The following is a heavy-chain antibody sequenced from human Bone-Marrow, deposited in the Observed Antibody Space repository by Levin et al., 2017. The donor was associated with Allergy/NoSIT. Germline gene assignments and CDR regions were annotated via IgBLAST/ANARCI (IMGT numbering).Heavy chain of an antibody. J-gene: IGHJ5*02. CDR3: ASHPVLRFLERQGDWFDP. D-gene: IGHD3-3*01. Sequence: ETLSLTCAASGFTFSSYWMSWVRQAPGKGLEWVANIKQDGSEKYYVDSVKGRFTISRDNAKNSLYLQMNSLRAEDTAVYYCASHPVLRFLERQGDWFDPWGQGTLVTVSS. CDR2: IKQDGSEK. V-gene: IGHV3-7*01. CDR1: GFTFSSYW.